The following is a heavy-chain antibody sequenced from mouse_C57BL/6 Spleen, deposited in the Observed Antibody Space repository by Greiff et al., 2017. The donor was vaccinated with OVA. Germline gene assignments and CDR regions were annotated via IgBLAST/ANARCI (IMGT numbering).Heavy chain of an antibody. J-gene: IGHJ4*01. CDR3: ARGYAKDY. V-gene: IGHV1-61*01. Sequence: QFHLQHPGPELVRPGSSVKLSCKPSGSPFPTSWMDWVTQRPGQGLEWIGNIYPSDSETHYNQKFKDKATLTVDKSSSTTYMQLSILTSEDSAVYDCARGYAKDYWGQGTSVTVAS. CDR1: GSPFPTSW. CDR2: IYPSDSET.